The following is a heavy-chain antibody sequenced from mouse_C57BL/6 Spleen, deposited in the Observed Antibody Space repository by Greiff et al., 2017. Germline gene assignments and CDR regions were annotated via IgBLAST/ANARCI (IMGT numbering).Heavy chain of an antibody. J-gene: IGHJ4*01. CDR2: ISSGSSTI. D-gene: IGHD2-12*01. V-gene: IGHV5-17*01. CDR3: ATSRRYYAMDY. Sequence: DVHLVESGGGLVKPGGSLKLSCAASGFTFSDYGMHWVRQAPEKGLEWVAYISSGSSTIYSADTVKGRFTISRDNAKNTLFLQMTSLKSEDTAMYYCATSRRYYAMDYWGQGTSVTVSS. CDR1: GFTFSDYG.